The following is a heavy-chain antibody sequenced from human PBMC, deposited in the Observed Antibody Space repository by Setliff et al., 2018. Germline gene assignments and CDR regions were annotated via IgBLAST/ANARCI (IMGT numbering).Heavy chain of an antibody. CDR1: GYTFTDFG. CDR3: ARGGMAAAGRKGVFEH. J-gene: IGHJ4*02. D-gene: IGHD6-13*01. V-gene: IGHV1-18*01. CDR2: ISPYTGNT. Sequence: ASVKVSCKASGYTFTDFGINWVRQAPGQGLEWMGWISPYTGNTYSAQRFQGRVTLTTDTSTSTAYMEVKSLTSDDTAMYYCARGGMAAAGRKGVFEHWGQGTLVTVSS.